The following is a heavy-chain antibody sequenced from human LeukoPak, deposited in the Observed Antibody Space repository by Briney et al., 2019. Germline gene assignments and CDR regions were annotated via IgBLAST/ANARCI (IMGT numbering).Heavy chain of an antibody. D-gene: IGHD1-1*01. CDR1: GFTFSSYS. J-gene: IGHJ6*02. Sequence: GGSLRLSCAASGFTFSSYSMNWVRQAPGKGLEWVSYISSSSSTIYYADSVKGRFTISRDNAKNSLYLQMNSLRAEDTAVYYCARDWNWNDRPLRKYYYGMDVWGQGTTVTVSS. CDR2: ISSSSSTI. CDR3: ARDWNWNDRPLRKYYYGMDV. V-gene: IGHV3-48*01.